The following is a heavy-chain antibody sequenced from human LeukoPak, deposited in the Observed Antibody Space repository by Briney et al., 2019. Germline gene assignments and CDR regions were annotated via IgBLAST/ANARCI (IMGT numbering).Heavy chain of an antibody. CDR3: AKGVSYYGSGSYYNPFDY. CDR2: ISGSGGST. CDR1: GFTFSSYA. Sequence: GGSLRLSCAASGFTFSSYAMSWVRQAPGKGLEGVSAISGSGGSTYYADSVKGRFTISRDNSKNTLYLQMNSLRAEDTAVYYCAKGVSYYGSGSYYNPFDYWGQGTLVTVSS. V-gene: IGHV3-23*01. D-gene: IGHD3-10*01. J-gene: IGHJ4*02.